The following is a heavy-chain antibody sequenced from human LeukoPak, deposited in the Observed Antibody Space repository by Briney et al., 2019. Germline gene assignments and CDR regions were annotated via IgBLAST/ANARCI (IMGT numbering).Heavy chain of an antibody. CDR1: GDSISSGSYY. V-gene: IGHV4-61*02. D-gene: IGHD5-18*01. CDR3: ARDSLRGGYSHNWFDP. CDR2: IFTSGST. J-gene: IGHJ5*02. Sequence: SQTLSLTCTVSGDSISSGSYYWSWIRQPAGKGLECIGRIFTSGSTNYNPSLKSRVTISVDTSKNQFSLKLSSVTAADTAVYYCARDSLRGGYSHNWFDPWGQGTLVTVSS.